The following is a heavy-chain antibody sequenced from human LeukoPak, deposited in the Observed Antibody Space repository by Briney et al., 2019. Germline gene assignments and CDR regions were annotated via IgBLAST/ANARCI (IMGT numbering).Heavy chain of an antibody. CDR3: TRHTSPTFDY. D-gene: IGHD2-2*01. Sequence: ASVTVSCKDSGYSFTSHDINWVRQAAGQAPEWIGWVSPNSGQTGYAQKFQGRVTITKSTSTSTAYMELRSLRSDDTAVYYCTRHTSPTFDYWGQGTLVTVSS. CDR2: VSPNSGQT. V-gene: IGHV1-8*01. CDR1: GYSFTSHD. J-gene: IGHJ4*02.